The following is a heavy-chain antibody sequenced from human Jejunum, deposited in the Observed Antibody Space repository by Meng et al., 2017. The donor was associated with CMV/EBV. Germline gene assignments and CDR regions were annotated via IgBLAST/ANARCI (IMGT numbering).Heavy chain of an antibody. D-gene: IGHD2-2*01. Sequence: FSAYTIPLVRQAPGKGLEWVAVVSYDGGNTYYADSVKGRFTISTDDSKNTLYLQMNSLRAEDTAVYYCANSVRNMDQLLIPPAFDSWGQGTMVTVSS. CDR1: FSAYT. CDR3: ANSVRNMDQLLIPPAFDS. CDR2: VSYDGGNT. J-gene: IGHJ3*02. V-gene: IGHV3-30-3*02.